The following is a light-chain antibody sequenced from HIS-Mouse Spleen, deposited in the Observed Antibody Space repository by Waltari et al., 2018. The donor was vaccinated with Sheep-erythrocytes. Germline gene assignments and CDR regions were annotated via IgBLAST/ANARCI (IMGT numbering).Light chain of an antibody. V-gene: IGLV2-11*01. CDR1: SSDVGGYNS. CDR3: CSYAGSYNHV. CDR2: DVS. J-gene: IGLJ1*01. Sequence: QSALTPPRSVSGSPGQSVTISCTGPSSDVGGYNSVSWYQQHPGKAPKLMIYDVSKRPSGVPDRFSGSKSGNTASLTISGLQAEDEADYYCCSYAGSYNHVFATGTKVTVL.